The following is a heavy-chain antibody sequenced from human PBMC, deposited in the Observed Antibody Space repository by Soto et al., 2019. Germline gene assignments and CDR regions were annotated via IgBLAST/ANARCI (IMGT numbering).Heavy chain of an antibody. CDR3: AREGMTTVTTWGSWFDP. CDR1: GGSISSGGYY. V-gene: IGHV4-31*03. D-gene: IGHD4-17*01. Sequence: QVQLQESGPGLVKPSQTLSLTCTVSGGSISSGGYYWSWIRQHPGKGMEWIGYIYYSGSTYYNPSQKSRVTVAEDASKNQSSLKLSSVTAADTAVYYCAREGMTTVTTWGSWFDPWGQGTLVTVSS. CDR2: IYYSGST. J-gene: IGHJ5*02.